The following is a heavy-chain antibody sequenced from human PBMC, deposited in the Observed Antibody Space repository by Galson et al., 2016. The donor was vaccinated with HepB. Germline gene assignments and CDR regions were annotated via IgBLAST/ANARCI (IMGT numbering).Heavy chain of an antibody. CDR3: VKKGRGGWFFDS. CDR2: SHYAGTA. V-gene: IGHV4-31*11. J-gene: IGHJ4*02. CDR1: GDSIKGVGHY. Sequence: TLSLTCAVSGDSIKGVGHYWNWLRQRPGKGLEWIGYSHYAGTASSNPSLKSRVSISVDTSNNLFSLTLTSVTADDTAVYYCVKKGRGGWFFDSWGRGTLVTVTS. D-gene: IGHD6-19*01.